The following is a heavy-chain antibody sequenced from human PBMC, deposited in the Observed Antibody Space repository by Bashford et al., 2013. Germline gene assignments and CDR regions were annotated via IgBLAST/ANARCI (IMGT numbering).Heavy chain of an antibody. Sequence: WVRQAPGQGLEWMGYINPNNGFTSYTQRFQGWVTMARDTSISTAYMELSSLRSEDTAVYYCARDLNNQYGFGELFYWFDPWGQGTLVTVSS. CDR3: ARDLNNQYGFGELFYWFDP. V-gene: IGHV1-2*04. J-gene: IGHJ5*02. CDR2: INPNNGFT. D-gene: IGHD3-10*01.